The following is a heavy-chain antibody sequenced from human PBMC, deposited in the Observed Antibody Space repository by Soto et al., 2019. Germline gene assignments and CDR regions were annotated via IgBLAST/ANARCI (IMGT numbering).Heavy chain of an antibody. CDR1: GFTFGDYA. CDR2: IRSKAYGGTT. V-gene: IGHV3-49*04. Sequence: GGSLRLSCTASGFTFGDYAMSWVRQAPGKGLEWVGFIRSKAYGGTTEYAASVKGRFTISRDDSKSIAYLQMNSLKTEDTAVYYCTRDGRRGVYQLPYPLPDDYYYGMDVWGQGTTVTVSS. D-gene: IGHD2-2*02. CDR3: TRDGRRGVYQLPYPLPDDYYYGMDV. J-gene: IGHJ6*02.